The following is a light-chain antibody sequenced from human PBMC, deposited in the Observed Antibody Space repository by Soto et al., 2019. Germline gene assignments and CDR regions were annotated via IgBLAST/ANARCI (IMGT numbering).Light chain of an antibody. CDR1: QSVSNY. J-gene: IGKJ1*01. V-gene: IGKV3-20*01. Sequence: EIVLTQSPATLSLSPGERATLSCRASQSVSNYLAWYQQKPAQAPRLLIYAASRRAPGIPERFSGSGSGTDFTLTISRLEPEDFAVYYCQQYLTSPKTFGQGTKVDIK. CDR2: AAS. CDR3: QQYLTSPKT.